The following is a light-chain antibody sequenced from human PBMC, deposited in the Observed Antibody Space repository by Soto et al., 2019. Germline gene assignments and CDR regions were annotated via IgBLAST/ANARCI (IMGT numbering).Light chain of an antibody. V-gene: IGKV1-8*01. CDR2: AAS. CDR3: QQYYSYPQT. J-gene: IGKJ4*01. Sequence: AIRMTQSPSSFSASTGDRVTITCRASQGISSYLAWYQQKPGKAPKLQIYAASTLQSGVPSRFSGSGSGTDFTLSISCLQSEDFATYYCQQYYSYPQTFGGGTKVDIK. CDR1: QGISSY.